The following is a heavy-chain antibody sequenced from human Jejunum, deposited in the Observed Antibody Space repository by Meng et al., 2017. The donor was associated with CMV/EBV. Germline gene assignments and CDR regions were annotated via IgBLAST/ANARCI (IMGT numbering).Heavy chain of an antibody. J-gene: IGHJ6*02. Sequence: TFYDYAMHLVRPAPGKGLEWVSGISSNSGSIGYADSVKGRFTISRDKAKNSLYLQMNSLRAEDTALYYCAKVDSSSYYYYYGMDVWGQGTTVTVSS. CDR1: TFYDYA. CDR3: AKVDSSSYYYYYGMDV. CDR2: ISSNSGSI. D-gene: IGHD6-6*01. V-gene: IGHV3-9*01.